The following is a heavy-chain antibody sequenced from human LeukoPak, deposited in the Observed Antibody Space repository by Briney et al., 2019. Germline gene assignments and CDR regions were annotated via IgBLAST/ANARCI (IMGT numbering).Heavy chain of an antibody. D-gene: IGHD3-16*01. CDR3: AKDWGY. V-gene: IGHV3-53*01. CDR1: GFSVTNNY. J-gene: IGHJ4*02. Sequence: GGSLRLSCAVSGFSVTNNYMSWVRQAPGKGLEWVSVFYVGGATYYADSVKGRFTISRDNSKNTLYLQMNILRAEDTAVYYCAKDWGYWGQGTLVTVSS. CDR2: FYVGGAT.